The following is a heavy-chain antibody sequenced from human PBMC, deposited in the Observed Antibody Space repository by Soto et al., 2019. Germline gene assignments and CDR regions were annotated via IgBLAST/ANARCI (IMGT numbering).Heavy chain of an antibody. V-gene: IGHV3-7*03. CDR1: GFTFSSYW. CDR3: ARGLSSRWPWERNRYYYYGMDV. Sequence: RRLSCAASGFTFSSYWVSWVRQAPGKGLEGVANIKQDGSEKYYVDSVKGRFTISRDNAKNSLYLQMNSLRAEDTAVYYCARGLSSRWPWERNRYYYYGMDVWGQGTTVTVSS. CDR2: IKQDGSEK. J-gene: IGHJ6*02. D-gene: IGHD6-19*01.